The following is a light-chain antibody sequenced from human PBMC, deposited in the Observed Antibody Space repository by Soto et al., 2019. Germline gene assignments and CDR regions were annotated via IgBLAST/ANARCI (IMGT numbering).Light chain of an antibody. V-gene: IGKV3-20*01. CDR3: QQYGGSPWT. J-gene: IGKJ1*01. CDR1: QSVSSSF. CDR2: GAS. Sequence: EIVLTQPPGTLSLSPGERATLSCRASQSVSSSFLAWYQQKPGQAPRLLIYGASTRATGIPDRFSGSGSGTDFTLTISRLEPEDFAVYYCQQYGGSPWTFGQGTKVEIK.